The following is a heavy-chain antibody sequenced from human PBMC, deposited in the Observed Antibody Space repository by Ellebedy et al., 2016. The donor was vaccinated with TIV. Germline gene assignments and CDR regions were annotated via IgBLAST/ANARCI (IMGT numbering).Heavy chain of an antibody. D-gene: IGHD4-17*01. CDR1: GYTFTSYG. CDR2: ISAYNGNT. J-gene: IGHJ4*02. V-gene: IGHV1-18*04. CDR3: ARNYGDYVDRLFDY. Sequence: ASVKVSCKASGYTFTSYGISWVRQAPGQGLEWMGWISAYNGNTNYAQKLQGRVTMTTDTSTSTAYMERRSLRSDDTAVYYCARNYGDYVDRLFDYWGQGTLVTVSS.